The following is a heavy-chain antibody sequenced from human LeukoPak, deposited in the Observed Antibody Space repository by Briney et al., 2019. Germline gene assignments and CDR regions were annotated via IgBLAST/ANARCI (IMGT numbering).Heavy chain of an antibody. D-gene: IGHD1-14*01. J-gene: IGHJ3*02. CDR2: INPNSGDT. V-gene: IGHV1-2*06. CDR3: ARDVSGISSATDTFDM. Sequence: ASVKVSCKASGYTFTAYYMHWVRQAPGQALEWVGRINPNSGDTNYAQKFQGRVTMTRDTSISTVYMELTGLRSDDTAVYYCARDVSGISSATDTFDMWGQGTVVTVSS. CDR1: GYTFTAYY.